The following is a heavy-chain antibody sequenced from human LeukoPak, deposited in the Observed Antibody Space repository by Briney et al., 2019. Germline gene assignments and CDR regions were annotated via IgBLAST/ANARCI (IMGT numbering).Heavy chain of an antibody. Sequence: SETLSRTCAVYGGSFSGYYWSWIRQPPGKGLEWIGEINHGGSTNYNPSLKSRVTISVDTSKNQFSLKLSSVTAADTAVYYCARGGYSGYPTPLYYGMDVWGKGTTVTVSS. D-gene: IGHD5-12*01. CDR1: GGSFSGYY. CDR3: ARGGYSGYPTPLYYGMDV. J-gene: IGHJ6*04. V-gene: IGHV4-34*01. CDR2: INHGGST.